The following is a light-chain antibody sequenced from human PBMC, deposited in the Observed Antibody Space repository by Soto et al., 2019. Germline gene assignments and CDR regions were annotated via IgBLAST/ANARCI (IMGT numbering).Light chain of an antibody. CDR3: HQNGGSPRT. V-gene: IGKV3-20*01. Sequence: DIVLTQSPGTLSLSPGETATVSCRASQRVRGSYLAWYQQKLGQPPRLLMYGASGRATGIPDRFSGSGSGRYCTLTISRQEPEDAAVYYCHQNGGSPRTFGQGTKV. CDR2: GAS. CDR1: QRVRGSY. J-gene: IGKJ1*01.